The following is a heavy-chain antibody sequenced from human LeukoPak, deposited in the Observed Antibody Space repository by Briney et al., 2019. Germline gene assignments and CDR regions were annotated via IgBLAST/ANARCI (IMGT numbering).Heavy chain of an antibody. CDR2: IYYGWST. CDR1: SGSISSSSYY. D-gene: IGHD3-22*01. Sequence: SETLSLTCTVSSGSISSSSYYWGWIRQPPGKGLEWIGSIYYGWSTYYNPSLKSRGTISVDTSKNPFSLKLSSGTAADTAVYYCARQRVSYYYYSSGYYIDYWGQGTLVTVSS. CDR3: ARQRVSYYYYSSGYYIDY. V-gene: IGHV4-39*01. J-gene: IGHJ4*02.